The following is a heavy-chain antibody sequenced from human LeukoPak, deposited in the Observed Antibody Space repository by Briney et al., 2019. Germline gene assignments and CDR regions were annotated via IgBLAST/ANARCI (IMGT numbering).Heavy chain of an antibody. D-gene: IGHD5/OR15-5a*01. CDR2: IKQDGSEK. Sequence: PGGSLRLSCAASGFTFSSYWMSWVRQAPGKGLEWVANIKQDGSEKYYVDSVKGRFTISRDNAKNSLYLQMNSLRAEDTAVYYCARAVYGADYYFDYWGQGTLVTVSS. V-gene: IGHV3-7*01. CDR3: ARAVYGADYYFDY. J-gene: IGHJ4*02. CDR1: GFTFSSYW.